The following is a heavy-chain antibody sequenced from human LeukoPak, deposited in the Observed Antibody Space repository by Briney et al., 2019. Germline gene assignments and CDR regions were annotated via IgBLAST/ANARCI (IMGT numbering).Heavy chain of an antibody. Sequence: GESLKISCKGSGYSFTGYWIGWVRQMPGKGLEWMGIIYPGGSDTRYSPSFQGQVTISADKSISTAYLQWSSLKASDTAMYYCARRPAGPQHPFDYWGQGTLVTVSS. CDR2: IYPGGSDT. CDR3: ARRPAGPQHPFDY. J-gene: IGHJ4*02. V-gene: IGHV5-51*01. CDR1: GYSFTGYW.